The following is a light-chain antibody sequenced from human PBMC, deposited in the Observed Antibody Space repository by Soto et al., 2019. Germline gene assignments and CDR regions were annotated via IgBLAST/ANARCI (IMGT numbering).Light chain of an antibody. Sequence: QSVLTQPPSVSAAPGQKVTISCSGSSSNIGDNFVSWYQHLPGTAPKLLIYDNYKRPSGIPDRFSGSKAGTSATLGITGLQTGDAADYYCNSFRNNYTGLFGGGTKLTV. CDR1: SSNIGDNF. V-gene: IGLV1-51*01. J-gene: IGLJ3*02. CDR2: DNY. CDR3: NSFRNNYTGL.